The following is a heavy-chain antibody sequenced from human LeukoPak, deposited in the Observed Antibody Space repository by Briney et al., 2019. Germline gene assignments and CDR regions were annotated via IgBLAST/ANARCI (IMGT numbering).Heavy chain of an antibody. CDR1: GFTFSSYS. CDR2: ISSSSSYI. J-gene: IGHJ6*04. V-gene: IGHV3-21*01. D-gene: IGHD2-2*01. CDR3: PGYCSSPSCYPGVV. Sequence: GGSLRLSCAASGFTFSSYSMNWVRQAPGKGLEWVSSISSSSSYIYYADSVKGRFTISRDNAKNSLYLQMNSRRAEDTAVYYCPGYCSSPSCYPGVVWGKGTTVTVSS.